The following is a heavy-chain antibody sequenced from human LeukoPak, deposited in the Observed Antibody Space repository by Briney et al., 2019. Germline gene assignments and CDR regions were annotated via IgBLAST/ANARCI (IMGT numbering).Heavy chain of an antibody. D-gene: IGHD3-22*01. CDR3: AKRGVVIRVILVGFHKEAYYFDS. CDR2: ITSSGDTI. Sequence: GGSLRLSCAASGFTFSDYYMSWIRQVPGKGLEWVSYITSSGDTIYYADSVKGRFTISRDNPKNTLYLQMNSLRAEDTAVYFCAKRGVVIRVILVGFHKEAYYFDSWGQGALVTVSS. V-gene: IGHV3-11*01. CDR1: GFTFSDYY. J-gene: IGHJ4*02.